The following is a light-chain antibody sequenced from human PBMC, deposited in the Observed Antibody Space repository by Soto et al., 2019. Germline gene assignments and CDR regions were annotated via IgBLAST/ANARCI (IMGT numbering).Light chain of an antibody. CDR1: NIGSKN. CDR2: RDS. CDR3: QVWDSSNWV. Sequence: SYELTQPLSVSVALGQTARITCGGNNIGSKNVHWYQQKPGQAPVLVIYRDSNRPSGIPERFSGSSSGNTATLTISRPQAGDEADYYCQVWDSSNWVFGGGTQLTVL. V-gene: IGLV3-9*01. J-gene: IGLJ3*02.